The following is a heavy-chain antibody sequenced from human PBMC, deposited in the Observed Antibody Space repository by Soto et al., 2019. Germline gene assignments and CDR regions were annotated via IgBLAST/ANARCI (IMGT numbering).Heavy chain of an antibody. J-gene: IGHJ4*02. CDR1: GFTFSSYA. D-gene: IGHD2-15*01. CDR3: AKDGHCSGGSCLYYFDY. CDR2: ISGSGGST. V-gene: IGHV3-23*01. Sequence: EVQLLESGGGLVQPGGSLRLSCVASGFTFSSYAMSWVRQAPGKGLEWVSAISGSGGSTYYADSVKGRFTISRDNSKNTLYLQMNSLRAEDTAVYYCAKDGHCSGGSCLYYFDYWGQGTLVTVSS.